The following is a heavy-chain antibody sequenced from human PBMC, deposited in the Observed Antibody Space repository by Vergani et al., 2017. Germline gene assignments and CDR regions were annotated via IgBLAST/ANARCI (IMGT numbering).Heavy chain of an antibody. CDR1: GSYVGSGGYY. Sequence: QVQLQESGPGLVKASQTLSLTCNVSGSYVGSGGYYWSWVRQRTGMGLDWIGYSYYSGTTYYNQSLESRLTISVDTSENHLYLKVTSVTAADTAVYYCARQKDSYLDVWGKGATVTVS. V-gene: IGHV4-30-4*08. J-gene: IGHJ6*03. CDR3: ARQKDSYLDV. CDR2: SYYSGTT.